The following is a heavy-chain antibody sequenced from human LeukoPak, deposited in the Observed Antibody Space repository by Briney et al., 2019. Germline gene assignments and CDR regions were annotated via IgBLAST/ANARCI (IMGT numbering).Heavy chain of an antibody. CDR2: INHSGST. Sequence: PSETLSLTCTVSGGSISSYYWSWIRQPPGKGLEWIGEINHSGSTNYNPSLKSRVTISVDTSKNQFSLKLSSVTAADTAVYYCATYYYDSSGHGNYFDYWGQGTLVTVSS. D-gene: IGHD3-22*01. CDR1: GGSISSYY. J-gene: IGHJ4*02. V-gene: IGHV4-34*01. CDR3: ATYYYDSSGHGNYFDY.